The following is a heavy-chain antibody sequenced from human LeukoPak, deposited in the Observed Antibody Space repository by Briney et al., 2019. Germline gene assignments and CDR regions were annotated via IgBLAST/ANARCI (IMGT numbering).Heavy chain of an antibody. Sequence: GGSLRLSCAASGFTFSDFAMSWVRQAPGKGLEWVSAISESGDTTFYADSVKGRFTISRDNSKNTLYLQMNSLRAEDTAVYYCAKTTPGYDYWGQGTLVTLSS. D-gene: IGHD1-1*01. CDR2: ISESGDTT. CDR3: AKTTPGYDY. V-gene: IGHV3-23*01. CDR1: GFTFSDFA. J-gene: IGHJ4*02.